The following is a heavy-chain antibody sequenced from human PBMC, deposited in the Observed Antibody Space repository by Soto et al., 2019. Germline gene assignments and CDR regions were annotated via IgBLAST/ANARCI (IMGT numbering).Heavy chain of an antibody. D-gene: IGHD3-3*01. CDR2: IIPIFGTA. V-gene: IGHV1-69*01. CDR3: ARRFWEWLPQVENYYYYGMDV. CDR1: GGTFSSYA. J-gene: IGHJ6*02. Sequence: QVQLVQSGAEVQKPGSSVKVSCKASGGTFSSYAISWVRQAPGQGLEWMGGIIPIFGTANYAQKFQGRVTITADESTSTAYMELSSLRSEDTAVYYCARRFWEWLPQVENYYYYGMDVWGQGTTVTVSS.